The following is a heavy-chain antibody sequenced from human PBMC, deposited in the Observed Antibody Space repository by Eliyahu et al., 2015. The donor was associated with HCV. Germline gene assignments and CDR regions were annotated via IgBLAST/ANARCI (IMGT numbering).Heavy chain of an antibody. CDR3: ASGGGGIAVTGTGGWFDP. D-gene: IGHD6-19*01. J-gene: IGHJ5*02. V-gene: IGHV4-59*01. Sequence: QVQLQESGPGLMKPSETLSLTCTVXGGSITTYYWSWIRQPPGKGLEWIGYIHYSGSTNYNPSLKSRVTISLDTSKNQFSLNLTSVTAADTAMYYCASGGGGIAVTGTGGWFDPWGQGTLVTVSS. CDR1: GGSITTYY. CDR2: IHYSGST.